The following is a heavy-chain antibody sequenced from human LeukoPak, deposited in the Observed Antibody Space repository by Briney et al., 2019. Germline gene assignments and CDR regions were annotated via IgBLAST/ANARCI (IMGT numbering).Heavy chain of an antibody. CDR1: GGSFSGYY. J-gene: IGHJ2*01. Sequence: SETLSLTCAVYGGSFSGYYWSWIRQPPGKGLEWIGEINHSGSTNYNPSLKSRVTISVDTSKNPFSLKLSSVTAADTAVYYCAKWITGDHWYFDLWGRGTLVTVSS. CDR2: INHSGST. CDR3: AKWITGDHWYFDL. D-gene: IGHD7-27*01. V-gene: IGHV4-34*01.